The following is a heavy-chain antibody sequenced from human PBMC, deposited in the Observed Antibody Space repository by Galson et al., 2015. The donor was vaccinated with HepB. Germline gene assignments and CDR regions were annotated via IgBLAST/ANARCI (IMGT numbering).Heavy chain of an antibody. Sequence: SLRLSCAASGFTFSSYSMNWVRQAPGKGLEWVSSISSSSSYIYYADSVKGRFTISRDNAKNSLYLQMNSLRAEDTAVYYCARGKLLTDFWSGYYGGMDVWGQGTTVTVSS. J-gene: IGHJ6*02. CDR3: ARGKLLTDFWSGYYGGMDV. CDR2: ISSSSSYI. CDR1: GFTFSSYS. V-gene: IGHV3-21*01. D-gene: IGHD3-3*01.